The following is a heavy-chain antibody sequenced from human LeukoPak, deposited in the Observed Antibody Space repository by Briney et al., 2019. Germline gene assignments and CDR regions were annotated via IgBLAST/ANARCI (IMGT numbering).Heavy chain of an antibody. Sequence: PGGSLRLSCAASGFTFSNAWMSWVRQAPGKGLEWVGRIKSKTDGGTTDYAAPVKVRFTISRDDSKNTLYLQMNRLKTEDTAVYYCTTDYVRSGARDYDILTGYHLIDYWGQGTLVTVSS. CDR2: IKSKTDGGTT. D-gene: IGHD3-9*01. J-gene: IGHJ4*02. CDR1: GFTFSNAW. V-gene: IGHV3-15*01. CDR3: TTDYVRSGARDYDILTGYHLIDY.